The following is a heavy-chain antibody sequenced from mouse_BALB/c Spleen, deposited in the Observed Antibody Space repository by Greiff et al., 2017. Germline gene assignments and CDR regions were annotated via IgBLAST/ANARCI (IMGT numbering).Heavy chain of an antibody. CDR3: ARGGDYYGSSEDY. CDR2: IDPANGNT. D-gene: IGHD1-1*01. Sequence: VQLQQSGAELVKPGASVKLSCTASGFNIKDTYMHWVKQRPEQGLEWIGRIDPANGNTKYDPKFQGKATITADTSSNTAYLQLSSLTSEDTAVYYWARGGDYYGSSEDYWGQGTTRTVSS. CDR1: GFNIKDTY. J-gene: IGHJ2*01. V-gene: IGHV14-3*02.